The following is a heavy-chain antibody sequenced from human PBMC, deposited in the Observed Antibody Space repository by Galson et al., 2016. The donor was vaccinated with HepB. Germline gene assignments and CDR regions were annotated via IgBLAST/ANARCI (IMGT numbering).Heavy chain of an antibody. V-gene: IGHV3-11*06. CDR3: AREVGGYSGYDP. J-gene: IGHJ5*02. D-gene: IGHD5-12*01. Sequence: SLRLSCAASGFTFSDYYMSWIRQAPGKGLEWVSYISSSGIYTNYADSVKGRFTISRDNANNSLHLQMNSLRADDTAVYYCAREVGGYSGYDPWGQGTLATVSS. CDR1: GFTFSDYY. CDR2: ISSSGIYT.